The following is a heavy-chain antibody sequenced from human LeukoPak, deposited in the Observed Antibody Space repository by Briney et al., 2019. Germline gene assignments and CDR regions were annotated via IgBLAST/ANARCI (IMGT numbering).Heavy chain of an antibody. Sequence: PGGSLRLSCAASGFTFSSYWMSWVRQAPGKGLEWVAFIRYDGSNKYYADSVKGRFTISRDNSKNTLYLQMNSLRAEDTAVYYCAKGPSGYSSGWLPHDYWGQGTLVTVSS. V-gene: IGHV3-30*02. D-gene: IGHD6-19*01. CDR1: GFTFSSYW. CDR3: AKGPSGYSSGWLPHDY. J-gene: IGHJ4*02. CDR2: IRYDGSNK.